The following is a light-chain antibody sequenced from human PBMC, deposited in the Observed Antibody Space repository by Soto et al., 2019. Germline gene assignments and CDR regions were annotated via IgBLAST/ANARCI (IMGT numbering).Light chain of an antibody. CDR2: EVS. CDR1: SSDVGGYNY. CDR3: SSYTGSSTFPRG. J-gene: IGLJ1*01. Sequence: QPGLSQPASVSGSPGHAIPISCTGTSSDVGGYNYVSWYQQHPGKAPKLMIYEVSNRPSGVSNRFSGSKSGNTDSLTISGLQAEDEADYYCSSYTGSSTFPRGFGTGTKVTVL. V-gene: IGLV2-14*01.